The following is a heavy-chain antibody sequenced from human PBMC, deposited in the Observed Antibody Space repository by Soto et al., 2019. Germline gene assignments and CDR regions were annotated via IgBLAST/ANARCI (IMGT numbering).Heavy chain of an antibody. D-gene: IGHD3-10*01. CDR1: GGSVSSGSYY. Sequence: SETLSLTCTVSGGSVSSGSYYWSWIRQPPGKGLEWIGYIYYSGSTNYNPSLKGRVTISVDTSKNQFSLKLSSVTAADTAVYYCARVRSRRAFDYWGQGTLVTVSS. CDR3: ARVRSRRAFDY. J-gene: IGHJ4*02. CDR2: IYYSGST. V-gene: IGHV4-61*01.